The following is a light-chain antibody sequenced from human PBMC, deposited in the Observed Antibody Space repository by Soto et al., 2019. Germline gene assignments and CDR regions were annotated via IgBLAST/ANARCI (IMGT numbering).Light chain of an antibody. Sequence: DIQLTQSPSFLSASVGDRVTITCRASQDISSYLAWSQQKPGKAPKFLIYDASTLQNGVPSRFSGSGSGTEFNLTISSLQPEDFATYYCQRLNSYPPNTFGPGTKLE. CDR1: QDISSY. V-gene: IGKV1-9*01. CDR3: QRLNSYPPNT. J-gene: IGKJ2*01. CDR2: DAS.